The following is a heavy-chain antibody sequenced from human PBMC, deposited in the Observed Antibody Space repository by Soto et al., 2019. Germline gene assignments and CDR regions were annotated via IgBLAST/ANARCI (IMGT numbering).Heavy chain of an antibody. CDR2: ISAYNGNT. J-gene: IGHJ4*02. D-gene: IGHD3-3*01. CDR1: GYTFTSYG. V-gene: IGHV1-18*01. Sequence: ASVKVSCKASGYTFTSYGISWVRQAPGQGLEWMGWISAYNGNTNYAQKLQGRVTMTPDTSTSTAYMELRSLRSDDTAVYYCARTIYDFWSGYTHYFDYWGQGTLVTVSS. CDR3: ARTIYDFWSGYTHYFDY.